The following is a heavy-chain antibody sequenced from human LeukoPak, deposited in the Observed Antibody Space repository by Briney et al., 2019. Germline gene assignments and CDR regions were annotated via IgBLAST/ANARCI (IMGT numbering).Heavy chain of an antibody. Sequence: PGGSLRLSCTASGFTFRTSGMNWVCQAPGKGLEWVSYISSSGTTISYAQSVKGRFTITRDNAQNSLTLHMNTLRADDTAVYYCAKDGGTHFDHWGQGTLVTASS. CDR3: AKDGGTHFDH. J-gene: IGHJ4*02. V-gene: IGHV3-48*01. CDR1: GFTFRTSG. CDR2: ISSSGTTI. D-gene: IGHD1-26*01.